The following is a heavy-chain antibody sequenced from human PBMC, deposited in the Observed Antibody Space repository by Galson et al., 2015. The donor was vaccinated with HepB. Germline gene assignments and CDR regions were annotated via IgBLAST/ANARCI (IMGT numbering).Heavy chain of an antibody. CDR3: ARHEANSRWPYFDY. J-gene: IGHJ4*02. Sequence: QSGAEVKKPGESLKISCKGSGYSFTTYWIGWVRQMPGKGLEWMGIIYPPNSDTKYSPSFQGQVTISADKSINTAYLQWSSLKASDTAMYYCARHEANSRWPYFDYWGQGTLVTVSS. CDR2: IYPPNSDT. D-gene: IGHD6-13*01. V-gene: IGHV5-51*01. CDR1: GYSFTTYW.